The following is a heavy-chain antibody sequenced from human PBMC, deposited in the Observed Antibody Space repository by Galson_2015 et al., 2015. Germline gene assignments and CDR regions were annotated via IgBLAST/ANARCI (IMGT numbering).Heavy chain of an antibody. J-gene: IGHJ4*02. Sequence: SLRLSCAASGFTFSSYAMHWVRQAPGKGLEWVAVISYDGSNKYYADSVKGRFTISRDNSKNTLYLQMNSLRPEDTAVYYCARDGVGGYCSGGSYYSGYYFDYWGQGTLVTVSS. CDR1: GFTFSSYA. CDR3: ARDGVGGYCSGGSYYSGYYFDY. CDR2: ISYDGSNK. D-gene: IGHD2-15*01. V-gene: IGHV3-30-3*01.